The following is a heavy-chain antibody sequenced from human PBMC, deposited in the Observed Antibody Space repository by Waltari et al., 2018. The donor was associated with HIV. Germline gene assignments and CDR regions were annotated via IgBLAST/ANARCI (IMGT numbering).Heavy chain of an antibody. CDR1: GFTFSSYG. CDR3: VKERGPFNGFDI. Sequence: QLYLMDSGGGVVQPGGSLTLSCAASGFTFSSYGMHWVRQAPGKGLEWVAVIWSDGYNKFYADSVRGRFTFSRDNSKYTLSLQMNSLRAEDTALYYCVKERGPFNGFDIWGQGTMVTVSS. V-gene: IGHV3-33*06. J-gene: IGHJ3*02. CDR2: IWSDGYNK. D-gene: IGHD3-16*01.